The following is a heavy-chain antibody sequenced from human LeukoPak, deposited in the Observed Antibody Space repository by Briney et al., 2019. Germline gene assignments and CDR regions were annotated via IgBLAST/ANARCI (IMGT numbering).Heavy chain of an antibody. CDR2: INSDGSTT. J-gene: IGHJ4*02. Sequence: GGYLRLSCAASGFTFSSYWTHWVRQAPGKGVVWVSRINSDGSTTNYADSVKGRFTISRDNSKNTLYLQMNSLRAEDTAVYYCAKDPYGSGRNYFDYWGQGTLVTVSS. D-gene: IGHD3-10*01. CDR3: AKDPYGSGRNYFDY. V-gene: IGHV3-74*01. CDR1: GFTFSSYW.